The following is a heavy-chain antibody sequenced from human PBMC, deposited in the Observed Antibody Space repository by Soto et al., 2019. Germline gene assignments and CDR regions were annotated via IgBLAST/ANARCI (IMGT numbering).Heavy chain of an antibody. CDR1: GFTFSQHW. J-gene: IGHJ4*02. CDR3: ARGTRFEWVSKALDY. Sequence: GGSLRLSCAASGFTFSQHWMSWVRQAPGKGLEWVANIKQDGSQKYYVDSVKGRFTVSRDNAKNSLYLQMNRLRAEDTAVYYCARGTRFEWVSKALDYWGQGALVTVSS. D-gene: IGHD3-3*01. CDR2: IKQDGSQK. V-gene: IGHV3-7*01.